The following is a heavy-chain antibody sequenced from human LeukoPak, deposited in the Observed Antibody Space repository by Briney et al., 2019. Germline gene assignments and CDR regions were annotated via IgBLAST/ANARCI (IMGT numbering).Heavy chain of an antibody. V-gene: IGHV4-30-2*01. J-gene: IGHJ3*02. CDR2: IYHSGST. CDR1: GGSISSGGYY. D-gene: IGHD6-6*01. CDR3: ARGTVSIAARLCAFDI. Sequence: SETLSLTCTVSGGSISSGGYYWSRIWQPPGKGLEWIGYIYHSGSTNYNPSLKSRVTISVDTSKNQFSLKLSSVTAADTAVYYCARGTVSIAARLCAFDIWGQGTMVTVSS.